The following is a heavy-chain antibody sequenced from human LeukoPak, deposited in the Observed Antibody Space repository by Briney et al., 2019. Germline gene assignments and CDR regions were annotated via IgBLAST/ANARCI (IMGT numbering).Heavy chain of an antibody. Sequence: EASVKVSCKASGYTFTSYGISWVRQAPGQGLEWMGWISAYNGNTNYAQKLQGRVTMTTDTSTSTAYMELRSLRSDDTAVYYCARDKYSGYDPGVYGMDVWGKGTTVTVSS. J-gene: IGHJ6*04. CDR3: ARDKYSGYDPGVYGMDV. CDR1: GYTFTSYG. CDR2: ISAYNGNT. D-gene: IGHD5-12*01. V-gene: IGHV1-18*01.